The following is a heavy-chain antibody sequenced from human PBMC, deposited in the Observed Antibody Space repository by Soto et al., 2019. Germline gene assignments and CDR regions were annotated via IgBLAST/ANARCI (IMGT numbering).Heavy chain of an antibody. J-gene: IGHJ6*02. D-gene: IGHD6-13*01. CDR2: IYPGDSDT. Sequence: LGESLKISCKGSGYSFTSYWIGWVRQMPGKGLEWMGIIYPGDSDTRYSPSFQGQVTISADKSISTAYLQWSSLKASDTAMYYCARTSAAGKYYYGMGVWGQGTTVTVSS. V-gene: IGHV5-51*01. CDR1: GYSFTSYW. CDR3: ARTSAAGKYYYGMGV.